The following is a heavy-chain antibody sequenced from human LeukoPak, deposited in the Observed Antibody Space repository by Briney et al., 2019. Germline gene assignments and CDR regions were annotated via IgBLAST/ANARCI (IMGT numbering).Heavy chain of an antibody. J-gene: IGHJ4*02. V-gene: IGHV3-74*01. Sequence: PGGSLRLSCAASGFTFSSYSMHWVRQAPGRGLVWVSRINSDDSSATYADSVKGRFTISRGNAKNMLYLQMNSLSADDTAVYYCTRDLIYGGQGTLVTVSS. CDR2: INSDDSSA. D-gene: IGHD2/OR15-2a*01. CDR1: GFTFSSYS. CDR3: TRDLIY.